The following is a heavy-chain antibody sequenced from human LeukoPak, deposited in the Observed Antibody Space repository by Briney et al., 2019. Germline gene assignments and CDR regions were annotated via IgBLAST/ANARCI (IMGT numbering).Heavy chain of an antibody. CDR1: GGSFSGYY. D-gene: IGHD2-21*02. CDR3: ATYCGGDCYSLRGAFDI. Sequence: SETLSLTCAVYGGSFSGYYWSWIRQPPGKGLEWIGEINHSGSTNYNPSLKSRVTISVDTSKNQFSLKLSSVTAADTAVYYCATYCGGDCYSLRGAFDIWGQGTMVTVSS. CDR2: INHSGST. J-gene: IGHJ3*02. V-gene: IGHV4-34*01.